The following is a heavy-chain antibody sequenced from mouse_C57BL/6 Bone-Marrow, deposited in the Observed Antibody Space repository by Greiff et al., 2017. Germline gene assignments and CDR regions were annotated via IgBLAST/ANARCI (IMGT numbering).Heavy chain of an antibody. CDR1: GYTFTSYW. Sequence: QVQLQQPGAELVKPGASVKLSCKASGYTFTSYWMHWVKQRPGQGLEWIGMIHPTSGSTNYHEKFKSKATLTVDKSSSTAYMQLSSLTSEDSAVYYCARGDYGSSCLGYWRQGTTLTVSS. J-gene: IGHJ2*01. CDR2: IHPTSGST. CDR3: ARGDYGSSCLGY. V-gene: IGHV1-64*01. D-gene: IGHD1-1*01.